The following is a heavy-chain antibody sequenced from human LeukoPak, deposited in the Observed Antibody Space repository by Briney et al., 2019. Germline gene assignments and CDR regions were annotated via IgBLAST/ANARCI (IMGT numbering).Heavy chain of an antibody. CDR3: ASADPPYYYYGMDV. J-gene: IGHJ6*02. Sequence: GGSLRLSCAASGFTFSSNYMSWVRQAPGKGLEWVSVIYSGGSTYYADSVKGRFTISRDNSKNTLYLQMNSLRAEDTAVYYCASADPPYYYYGMDVWGQGTTVTVSS. CDR1: GFTFSSNY. V-gene: IGHV3-53*01. CDR2: IYSGGST.